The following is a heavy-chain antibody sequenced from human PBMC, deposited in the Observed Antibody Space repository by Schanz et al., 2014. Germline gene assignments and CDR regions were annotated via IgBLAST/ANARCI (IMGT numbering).Heavy chain of an antibody. CDR2: ITAYNGDT. V-gene: IGHV1-18*01. J-gene: IGHJ3*02. Sequence: QVQLVQSGAEVKKPGASVKVSCKASGYTFTSYGISWVRQAPGQGLEWMGWITAYNGDTNYALKLQGRVTMTTDTSTGTAYMELRSLRSDDTALYYCTRGIITMVRGGDVGAFDIWGQGTMVTVSS. D-gene: IGHD3-10*01. CDR3: TRGIITMVRGGDVGAFDI. CDR1: GYTFTSYG.